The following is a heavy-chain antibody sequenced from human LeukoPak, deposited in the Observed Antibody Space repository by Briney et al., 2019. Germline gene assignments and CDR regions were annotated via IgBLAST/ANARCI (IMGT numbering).Heavy chain of an antibody. V-gene: IGHV1-18*04. Sequence: ASVKVSCKASGYTFSTYYVHWVRQAPGQGLEWMGWITADNGNTNYAQKLQGRLTMTTDTSTSTAYMELRSLRSDDTAVYYCALSPSRSWRPLDYWGQGTLVTVSS. CDR1: GYTFSTYY. CDR2: ITADNGNT. J-gene: IGHJ4*02. CDR3: ALSPSRSWRPLDY. D-gene: IGHD6-13*01.